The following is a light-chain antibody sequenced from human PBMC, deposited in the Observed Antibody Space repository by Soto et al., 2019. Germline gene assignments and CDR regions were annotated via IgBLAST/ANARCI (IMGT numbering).Light chain of an antibody. V-gene: IGKV3-11*01. CDR3: QQRTNWPPLT. CDR1: QNIASY. CDR2: DAS. Sequence: EIVLTQSPATLSLSPGERATLSCRASQNIASYLAWYQHRPGQAPRLLISDASNRAAGIPDRFSGSGSGTAFTLTISSLEPEDFAIYYCQQRTNWPPLTFGGWTRVEIK. J-gene: IGKJ4*01.